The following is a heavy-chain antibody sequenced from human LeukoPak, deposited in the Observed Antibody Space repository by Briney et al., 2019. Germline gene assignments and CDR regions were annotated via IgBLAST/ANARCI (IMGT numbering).Heavy chain of an antibody. CDR1: GGSVINTNW. D-gene: IGHD3-3*01. CDR3: AREGGFYRPLDY. Sequence: SETLSLTCGVSGGSVINTNWWTWVRQPPREGLEWIGEVHLDGRTNYNPSLESRLTMSVDVSENQVSLKLTSVTAADTAVYYCAREGGFYRPLDYSGQGTLVTVSS. CDR2: VHLDGRT. V-gene: IGHV4-4*02. J-gene: IGHJ4*02.